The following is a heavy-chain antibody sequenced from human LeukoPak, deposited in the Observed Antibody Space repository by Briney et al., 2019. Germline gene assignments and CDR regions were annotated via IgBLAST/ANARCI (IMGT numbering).Heavy chain of an antibody. CDR3: ARRAGAYSHPYDY. CDR2: IYSDNT. Sequence: PGGSLRLSCTVSGFTVSSNSMSWVRQAPGKGLEWVSFIYSDNTHYSDSVKGRFTISRDNSKNTLYIQMNSLRAEETAVYYCARRAGAYSHPYDYWGQGNLGTVSS. CDR1: GFTVSSNS. D-gene: IGHD4/OR15-4a*01. J-gene: IGHJ4*02. V-gene: IGHV3-53*01.